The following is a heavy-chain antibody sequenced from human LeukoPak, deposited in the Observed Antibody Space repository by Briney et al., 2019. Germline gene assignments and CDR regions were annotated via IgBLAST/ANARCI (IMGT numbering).Heavy chain of an antibody. Sequence: PSETLSLTCTVSGGSISSSSYYWGWIRQPPGKGLEWIGSIYHSGSTYYNPSLKSRVTISVDTSKNQFSLKLSSVTAADTAVYYCARVSGGYVEALDYWGQGTLVTVSS. V-gene: IGHV4-39*07. CDR2: IYHSGST. J-gene: IGHJ4*02. CDR3: ARVSGGYVEALDY. D-gene: IGHD5-12*01. CDR1: GGSISSSSYY.